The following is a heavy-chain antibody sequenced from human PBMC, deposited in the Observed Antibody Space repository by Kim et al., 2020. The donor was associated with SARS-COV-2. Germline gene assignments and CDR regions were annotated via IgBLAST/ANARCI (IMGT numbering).Heavy chain of an antibody. Sequence: GGSLRLSCAASGFTFSSYWMSWVRQAPGKGLEWVANIKQDGSEKYYVDSVKGRFTISRDNAKNSLYLQMNSLRAEDTAVYYCARLGWRGLRYYFDYWGQGTLVTVSS. CDR1: GFTFSSYW. CDR2: IKQDGSEK. D-gene: IGHD2-15*01. V-gene: IGHV3-7*03. CDR3: ARLGWRGLRYYFDY. J-gene: IGHJ4*02.